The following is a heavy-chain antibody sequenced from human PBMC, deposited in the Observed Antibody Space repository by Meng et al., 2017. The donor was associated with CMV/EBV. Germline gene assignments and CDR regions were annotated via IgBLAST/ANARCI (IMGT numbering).Heavy chain of an antibody. Sequence: ASVKVSCKASGYTFTSYGISWVRQAPGQGLEWMGWISAYNGNTNYAQKLQGRVTMTTDTSTSTAYMELRSLRSDDTAVYYCAREGLRDMLLPPGIWGQGTMVTVSS. CDR3: AREGLRDMLLPPGI. CDR1: GYTFTSYG. D-gene: IGHD4-17*01. V-gene: IGHV1-18*01. CDR2: ISAYNGNT. J-gene: IGHJ3*02.